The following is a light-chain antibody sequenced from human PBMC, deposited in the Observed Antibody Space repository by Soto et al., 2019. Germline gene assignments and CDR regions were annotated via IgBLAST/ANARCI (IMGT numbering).Light chain of an antibody. Sequence: QSALTQPRSVSGSPGQSVTISCTGTSSDVGGYNYVSWYQQHPGKAPTLMIYDVSKRPSGVPDRFSGSKSGNTASLTISGLQAEDEADYYCCSYAGSYSLVFGTGTKLTVL. CDR2: DVS. CDR1: SSDVGGYNY. CDR3: CSYAGSYSLV. J-gene: IGLJ1*01. V-gene: IGLV2-11*01.